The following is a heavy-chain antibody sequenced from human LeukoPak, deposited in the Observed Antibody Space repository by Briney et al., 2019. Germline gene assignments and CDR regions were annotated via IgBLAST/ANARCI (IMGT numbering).Heavy chain of an antibody. J-gene: IGHJ3*02. CDR3: ARFGLGKHIEVAGIPFDI. D-gene: IGHD6-19*01. CDR1: GYTFTSYG. Sequence: GASVKVSCKASGYTFTSYGISWVRQAPGQGLEWMEWISAYNGNTNYAQKLQGRVTMTTDTSTSTAYMELRSLRSDDTAVYYCARFGLGKHIEVAGIPFDIWGQGTMVTVSS. CDR2: ISAYNGNT. V-gene: IGHV1-18*01.